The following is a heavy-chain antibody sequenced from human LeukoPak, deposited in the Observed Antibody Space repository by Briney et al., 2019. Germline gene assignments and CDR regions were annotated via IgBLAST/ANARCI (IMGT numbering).Heavy chain of an antibody. CDR2: INPSGGST. CDR3: ASATAMAPSTMDY. D-gene: IGHD5-18*01. CDR1: GYTFTSYY. Sequence: APVKVSCKASGYTFTSYYMHWVRQAPGQGLEWMGIINPSGGSTSYAQKFQGRVTMTRDTSTSTVYMELSSLRSEDTAVYYCASATAMAPSTMDYWGQGTLVTVSS. V-gene: IGHV1-46*03. J-gene: IGHJ4*02.